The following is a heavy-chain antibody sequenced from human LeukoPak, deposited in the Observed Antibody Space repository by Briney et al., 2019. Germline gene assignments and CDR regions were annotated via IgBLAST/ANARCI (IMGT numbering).Heavy chain of an antibody. D-gene: IGHD6-6*01. J-gene: IGHJ4*02. Sequence: GGSLRLSCAASGFTFSSCGMTWVRQAPGKGLEWVSSISGSDDGTYYADSVKGRFTISRDNSKNTLYLQMNSLRAEDTAIYYCAKRGPIYSSSPGNYFDYWGQGTLVTVSS. CDR3: AKRGPIYSSSPGNYFDY. V-gene: IGHV3-23*01. CDR1: GFTFSSCG. CDR2: ISGSDDGT.